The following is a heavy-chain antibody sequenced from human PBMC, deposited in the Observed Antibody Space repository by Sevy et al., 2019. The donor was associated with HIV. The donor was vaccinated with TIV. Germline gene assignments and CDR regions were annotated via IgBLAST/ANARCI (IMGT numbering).Heavy chain of an antibody. CDR2: IYSGGST. CDR1: GFTVSSNY. Sequence: GGSLRLSCAASGFTVSSNYMSWVRQAPGKGLEWVSVIYSGGSTYYADSVKGRFTISRDNSKNTLYLQMNSLRAEDTAVYYCARAPNSSGWFYYYYGMDVWGQGTTVTVSS. D-gene: IGHD6-19*01. CDR3: ARAPNSSGWFYYYYGMDV. J-gene: IGHJ6*02. V-gene: IGHV3-53*01.